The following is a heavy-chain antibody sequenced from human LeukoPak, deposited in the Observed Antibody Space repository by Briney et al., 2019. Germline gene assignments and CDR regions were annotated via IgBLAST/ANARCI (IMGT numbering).Heavy chain of an antibody. CDR3: ARDRVAGILGYYFDY. V-gene: IGHV3-74*01. CDR2: IKSDGSSI. J-gene: IGHJ4*02. Sequence: GGSLRLSCAASGFTFSSYWMHWVRQAPGKGLVWVSRIKSDGSSISYADSVKGRFTISRDNSKNTLYLQMNSLRAEDTAVYYCARDRVAGILGYYFDYWGQGTLVTVSS. D-gene: IGHD6-19*01. CDR1: GFTFSSYW.